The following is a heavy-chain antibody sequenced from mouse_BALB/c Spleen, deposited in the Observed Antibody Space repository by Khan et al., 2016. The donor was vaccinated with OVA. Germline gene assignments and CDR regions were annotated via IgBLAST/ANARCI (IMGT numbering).Heavy chain of an antibody. CDR1: GYTFTDFY. Sequence: QVQLKQSGTELARPGASVNLSCKASGYTFTDFYINWVKQRSGQGLEWIGEISPGSGDTYSNEKFKGKATLTADKSSSTAYMQLSIMTSEASEVYFCARRNYFGYTFAYWGQGTLVTVSA. D-gene: IGHD1-2*01. J-gene: IGHJ3*01. CDR3: ARRNYFGYTFAY. CDR2: ISPGSGDT. V-gene: IGHV1-77*01.